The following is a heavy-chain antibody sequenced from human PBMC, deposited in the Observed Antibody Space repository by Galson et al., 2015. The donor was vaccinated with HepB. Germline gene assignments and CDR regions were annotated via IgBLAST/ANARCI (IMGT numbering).Heavy chain of an antibody. J-gene: IGHJ4*02. D-gene: IGHD3-22*01. CDR3: ARHMVDSSGYYYVDY. Sequence: QSGAEVKKPGESLKISCKGSGYSFTSYWIGWVRKVPGKGLEWMGRIDPSDSYTNYSPSFQGHVTISADKSISTAYLQWSSLKASDTAMYYCARHMVDSSGYYYVDYWGQGTLVTVSS. V-gene: IGHV5-10-1*01. CDR1: GYSFTSYW. CDR2: IDPSDSYT.